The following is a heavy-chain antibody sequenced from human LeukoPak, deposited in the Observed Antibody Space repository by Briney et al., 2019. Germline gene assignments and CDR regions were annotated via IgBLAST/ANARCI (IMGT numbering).Heavy chain of an antibody. D-gene: IGHD6-13*01. J-gene: IGHJ4*02. V-gene: IGHV3-30*18. CDR1: GFTFSSYG. CDR3: AKDRGSSEDLLPNYFDY. Sequence: PGGPLRLSCAASGFTFSSYGMHWVRQAPGKGLEWVAVISYDGSNKYYADSVKGRFTISRDNSKNTLYLQMNSLRAEDTAVYYCAKDRGSSEDLLPNYFDYWGQGTLVTVSS. CDR2: ISYDGSNK.